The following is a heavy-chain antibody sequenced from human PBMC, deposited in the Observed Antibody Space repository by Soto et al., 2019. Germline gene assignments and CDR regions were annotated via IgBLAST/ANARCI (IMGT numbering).Heavy chain of an antibody. D-gene: IGHD5-12*01. CDR1: GLTFISYA. Sequence: GEYLRLSCAASGLTFISYAMHWVRQAPGKGLEWVAVISYDGSNKYYADSVKGRFTISRDNAKNSLWLQMDSLRVEDTAVYYWASAGQSDGYVALDVWGQGTTVTVSS. V-gene: IGHV3-30-3*01. J-gene: IGHJ6*02. CDR3: ASAGQSDGYVALDV. CDR2: ISYDGSNK.